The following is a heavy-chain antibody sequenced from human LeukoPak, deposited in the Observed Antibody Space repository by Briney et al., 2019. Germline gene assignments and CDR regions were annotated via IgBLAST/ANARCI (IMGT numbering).Heavy chain of an antibody. Sequence: GESLKIFCKASAYSFTSYWISWVRQMPGKGLEWMGRIDPSDSYTNYYPSFQGHVTISADKSISTAYLQWSSLKASDTAMYYCARLSGSGSYYRAEDWFDPWGQGTLVTVSS. V-gene: IGHV5-10-1*01. CDR3: ARLSGSGSYYRAEDWFDP. D-gene: IGHD3-10*01. J-gene: IGHJ5*02. CDR1: AYSFTSYW. CDR2: IDPSDSYT.